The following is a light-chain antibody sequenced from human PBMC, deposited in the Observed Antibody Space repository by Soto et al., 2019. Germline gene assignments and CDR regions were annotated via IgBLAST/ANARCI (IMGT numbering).Light chain of an antibody. CDR1: KLGDKY. J-gene: IGLJ2*01. V-gene: IGLV3-1*01. CDR2: QDN. Sequence: SYELTQPPSVSVSPGQTARITCSGDKLGDKYACWYQQKPGQSPVLVIYQDNKRPSGIPERFSGSNSGNTATLTISGTQAMDEADYYCQAWDSRTVVFGGGTKVTVL. CDR3: QAWDSRTVV.